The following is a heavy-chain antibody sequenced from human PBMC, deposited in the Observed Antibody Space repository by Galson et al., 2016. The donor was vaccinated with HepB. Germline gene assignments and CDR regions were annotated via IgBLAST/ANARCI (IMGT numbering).Heavy chain of an antibody. CDR2: IDPSDSYT. J-gene: IGHJ5*01. CDR1: GYNFVNYY. D-gene: IGHD4-11*01. CDR3: ARHGTYGNYVLNWLDF. Sequence: QSGAEVKKPGESLRISCKASGYNFVNYYITWVRQMPGKGLEWMGRIDPSDSYTNYSPSFQGHVIISVDKSSSTAYPQWSSLKTSDTAMYYCARHGTYGNYVLNWLDFWGQGTRVTVSS. V-gene: IGHV5-10-1*01.